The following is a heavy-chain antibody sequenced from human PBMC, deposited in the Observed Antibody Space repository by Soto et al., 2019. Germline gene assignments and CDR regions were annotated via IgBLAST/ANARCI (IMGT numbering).Heavy chain of an antibody. CDR3: AKDRFLGAGTTAGRSLY. CDR2: ISGSGGST. D-gene: IGHD1-7*01. J-gene: IGHJ4*02. Sequence: EVQLLESGGGLVQPGGSLRLSCAASGFTFSSYAMSWVRQAPGKGLEWVSSISGSGGSTYYADSVKGRFTISRDNSKTSLYLQMNSLRAEDTAVYYCAKDRFLGAGTTAGRSLYLGQGTLVTVSS. V-gene: IGHV3-23*01. CDR1: GFTFSSYA.